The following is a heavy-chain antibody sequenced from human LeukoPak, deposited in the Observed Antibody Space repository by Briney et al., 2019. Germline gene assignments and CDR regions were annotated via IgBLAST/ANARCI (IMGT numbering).Heavy chain of an antibody. D-gene: IGHD4-23*01. J-gene: IGHJ4*02. CDR1: GGSISSSSYY. CDR3: ASSYGGNSY. CDR2: INHSGST. Sequence: SETLSLTCTVSGGSISSSSYYWSWIRQPPGKGLEWIGEINHSGSTNYNPSLKSRVTISVDTSKNQFSLKLSSVTAADTAVYYCASSYGGNSYWGQGTLVTVSS. V-gene: IGHV4-39*07.